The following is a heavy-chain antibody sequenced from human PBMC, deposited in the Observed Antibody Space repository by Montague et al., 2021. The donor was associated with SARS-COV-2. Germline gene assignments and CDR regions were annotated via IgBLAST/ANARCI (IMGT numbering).Heavy chain of an antibody. D-gene: IGHD3-9*01. CDR3: ATSLSGGYYDILTGYYSGYYYGMDV. V-gene: IGHV4-39*07. CDR2: IHNSGST. CDR1: GGSISSSSYY. Sequence: SETLSLTCTVSGGSISSSSYYWGWIRQPPGKVLEWIGSIHNSGSTNYNPSLKSRVTISVDTSKNQFSLKLSSVTAADTAVYYWATSLSGGYYDILTGYYSGYYYGMDVWGQGTTVTVSS. J-gene: IGHJ6*02.